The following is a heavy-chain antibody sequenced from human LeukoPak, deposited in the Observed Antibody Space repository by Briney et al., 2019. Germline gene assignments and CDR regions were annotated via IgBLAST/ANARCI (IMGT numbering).Heavy chain of an antibody. CDR3: AREGGHLIDARGAVDY. D-gene: IGHD2-15*01. CDR2: ISYDGSDK. V-gene: IGHV3-30-3*01. J-gene: IGHJ4*02. Sequence: GGSLRLSCAASGFTVRSNYMSWVRQAPGKGPEWLARISYDGSDKYYAHSVKGRFTISRDNSKKTVYLQMNSLTAEDTALYHCAREGGHLIDARGAVDYWGQGTLVTVSS. CDR1: GFTVRSNY.